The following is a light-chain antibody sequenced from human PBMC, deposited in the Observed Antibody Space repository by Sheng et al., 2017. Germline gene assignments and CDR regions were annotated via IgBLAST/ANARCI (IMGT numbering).Light chain of an antibody. CDR1: SGHNDYA. Sequence: QTVVTQAPSASASLGASVKLTCTLNSGHNDYAIAWHQQQPGKGPRYLMKINTDGSHTKGDGIPARFSGSKSGNTASLTISGLQAEDEADYYCSSYTSSTTRVFGGGTKLTVL. CDR3: SSYTSSTTRV. J-gene: IGLJ3*02. V-gene: IGLV4-69*01. CDR2: INTDGSH.